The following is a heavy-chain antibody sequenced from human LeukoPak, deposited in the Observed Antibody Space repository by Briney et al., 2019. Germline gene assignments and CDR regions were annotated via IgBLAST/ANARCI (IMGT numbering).Heavy chain of an antibody. CDR3: ARDLEGYCSSTSCYRDYYYYYMDV. V-gene: IGHV1-69*04. D-gene: IGHD2-2*01. J-gene: IGHJ6*03. CDR2: IIPILGIE. Sequence: SVKVSCKASGGTVISYTISWVRQAPGQGREWMGRIIPILGIENYAQNFQGRFTITADKSTSTAYMELSSLRSEDTAVYYCARDLEGYCSSTSCYRDYYYYYMDVWGKGTTVTVSS. CDR1: GGTVISYT.